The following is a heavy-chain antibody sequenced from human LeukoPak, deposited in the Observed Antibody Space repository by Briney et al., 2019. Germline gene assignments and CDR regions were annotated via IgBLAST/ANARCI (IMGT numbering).Heavy chain of an antibody. J-gene: IGHJ4*02. CDR2: IKSKTDGGTT. D-gene: IGHD2-8*01. CDR3: LMVYAIHPSLDY. V-gene: IGHV3-15*01. Sequence: GGSLRLSCAASGFTFSNAWMSWVRQAPGKGLEWVGRIKSKTDGGTTDYAAPVKGRFTISRHDSKNTLYLQMNSLKTEDTAVYYCLMVYAIHPSLDYWGQGTLVTVSS. CDR1: GFTFSNAW.